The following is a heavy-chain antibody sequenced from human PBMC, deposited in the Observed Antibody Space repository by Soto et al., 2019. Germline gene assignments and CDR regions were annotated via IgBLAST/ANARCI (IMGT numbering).Heavy chain of an antibody. V-gene: IGHV1-46*02. J-gene: IGHJ5*02. CDR1: GVTFKNKW. D-gene: IGHD1-1*01. CDR2: INPSGSRA. CDR3: VTDNSRLDAAWWFDP. Sequence: QMQLVQSGTEVKKPGASVKLSCTASGVTFKNKWMHWVRQAPGQGLEWMGVINPSGSRAISAQKFQGRVTMTRATSTNTLYMELGSLTSEVPAVYYCVTDNSRLDAAWWFDPWGQGTLVTVSS.